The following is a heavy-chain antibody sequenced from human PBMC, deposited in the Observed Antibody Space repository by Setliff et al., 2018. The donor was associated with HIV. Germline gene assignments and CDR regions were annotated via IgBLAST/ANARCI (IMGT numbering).Heavy chain of an antibody. V-gene: IGHV4-4*02. CDR1: GGSISSSNW. Sequence: SETLSLTCAVSGGSISSSNWWSWVRQSPGKGLEWIGSFYDSGSTYYNPSLKSRVTISVDTSQNEVSLKLSSVTASDTACSSFSPFVAAPHRFSYWGQGILVTVSS. D-gene: IGHD6-6*01. CDR3: SPFVAAPHRFSY. J-gene: IGHJ4*02. CDR2: FYDSGST.